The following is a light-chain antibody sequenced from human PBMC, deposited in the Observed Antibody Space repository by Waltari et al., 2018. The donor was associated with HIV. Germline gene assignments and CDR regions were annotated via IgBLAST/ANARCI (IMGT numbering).Light chain of an antibody. CDR2: DVT. J-gene: IGLJ3*02. V-gene: IGLV2-14*03. CDR3: TSYTNIRTWV. CDR1: SSAVGGYHY. Sequence: QSALTQPASVSGSPGQSITISCAGPSSAVGGYHYVSWFQQHPGKAPKLIIYDVTNRPPGVFNRFSGSKSGNTASLTISGLQAEDEADYYCTSYTNIRTWVFGGGTKLTVL.